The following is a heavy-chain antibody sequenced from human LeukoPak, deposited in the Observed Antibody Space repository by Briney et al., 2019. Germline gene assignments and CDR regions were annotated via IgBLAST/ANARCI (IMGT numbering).Heavy chain of an antibody. D-gene: IGHD5-12*01. CDR2: ISGSGANT. Sequence: GGSLRLSCAASGFTFSGYAMSWVRQAPGKGLEWVSAISGSGANTYSVGSVKGRFTISRDNSKNTLFLQMNSLRAEDTAVYYCAKELGGYVSYYFDYWGQGTLVTVSS. CDR1: GFTFSGYA. V-gene: IGHV3-23*01. J-gene: IGHJ4*02. CDR3: AKELGGYVSYYFDY.